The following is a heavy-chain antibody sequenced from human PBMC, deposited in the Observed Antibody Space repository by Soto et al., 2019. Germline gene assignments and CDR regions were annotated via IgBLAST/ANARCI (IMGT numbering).Heavy chain of an antibody. CDR3: ARQDTSGYAFDY. J-gene: IGHJ4*02. D-gene: IGHD3-22*01. Sequence: SETLSLTCTVSGGSISSFDWNWIRQSPGKGLEWIGYISYSGNTNYNPSLKSRVTISVDTSKNQFSLKLSSVTAADTAVYYCARQDTSGYAFDYWGQGTLVTVSS. CDR2: ISYSGNT. V-gene: IGHV4-59*08. CDR1: GGSISSFD.